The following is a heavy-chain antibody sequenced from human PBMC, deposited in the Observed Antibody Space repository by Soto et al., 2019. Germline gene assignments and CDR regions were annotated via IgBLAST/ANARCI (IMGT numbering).Heavy chain of an antibody. Sequence: QVQLVQSGAEVKKPGSSVKVSCKASGGTFSSYAISWVRQAPGQGLEWMGGIIPIFGTANYAQKFQGRVTITKDDPSKKANMNMTSLDPEETAVYYCAAYGMEVWAKGPRSPSP. CDR2: IIPIFGTA. CDR1: GGTFSSYA. V-gene: IGHV1-69*05. J-gene: IGHJ6*02. CDR3: AAYGMEV.